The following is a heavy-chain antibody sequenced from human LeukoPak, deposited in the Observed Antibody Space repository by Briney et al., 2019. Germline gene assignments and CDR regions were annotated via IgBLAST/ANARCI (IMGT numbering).Heavy chain of an antibody. Sequence: ASVKVSCKASGYTFTSYAMNWVRQAPGQGLEWMGWINTNTGNPTYAQGFTGRFVFSLDTSVSTAYLQISSLKAEDTAVYYCAREIWSEPPYYYCGTDVWGQGTTVTVSS. CDR3: AREIWSEPPYYYCGTDV. CDR1: GYTFTSYA. CDR2: INTNTGNP. V-gene: IGHV7-4-1*02. J-gene: IGHJ6*02. D-gene: IGHD1-14*01.